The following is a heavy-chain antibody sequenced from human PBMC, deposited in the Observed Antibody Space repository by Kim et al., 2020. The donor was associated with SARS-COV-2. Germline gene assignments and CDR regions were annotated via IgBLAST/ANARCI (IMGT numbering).Heavy chain of an antibody. V-gene: IGHV4-39*01. J-gene: IGHJ6*02. CDR3: ASLLYSSSWPYYYYGMDV. CDR2: IYYSGST. Sequence: SETLSLTCTVSGGSISSSSYYWGWIRQPPGKGLEWIGSIYYSGSTYYNPSLKSRVTISVDTSKNQFSLKLSSVTAADTAVYYCASLLYSSSWPYYYYGMDVWGQGTTVTVSS. CDR1: GGSISSSSYY. D-gene: IGHD6-13*01.